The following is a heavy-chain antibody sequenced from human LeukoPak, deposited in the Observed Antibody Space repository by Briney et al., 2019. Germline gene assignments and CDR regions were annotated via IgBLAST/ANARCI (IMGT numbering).Heavy chain of an antibody. CDR3: AKDSIVWFGENWPLDY. CDR2: ISYDGSNE. D-gene: IGHD3-10*01. CDR1: GFTFSSYG. V-gene: IGHV3-30*18. J-gene: IGHJ4*02. Sequence: GGSLRLSCAASGFTFSSYGMHWVRQAPGKGLEWVAVISYDGSNEYYADSVKGRFTISRDNSKNTLYLQMNSLRAEDTAVYYCAKDSIVWFGENWPLDYWGQGTLVTVSS.